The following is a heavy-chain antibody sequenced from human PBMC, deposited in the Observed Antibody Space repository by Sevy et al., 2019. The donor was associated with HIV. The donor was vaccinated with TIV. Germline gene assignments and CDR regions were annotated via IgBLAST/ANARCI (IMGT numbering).Heavy chain of an antibody. CDR3: ARGPSEAAAGRFDS. CDR1: GFTFSSYW. J-gene: IGHJ4*02. CDR2: INQGGNQK. V-gene: IGHV3-7*01. Sequence: GGSLRLSCAASGFTFSSYWINWVRQAPGEGLEWVANINQGGNQKHYMDSVKGRFTISGDNAEDAVYLQMNSLRVEDTAVYYCARGPSEAAAGRFDSWGQGTLVTVSS. D-gene: IGHD6-13*01.